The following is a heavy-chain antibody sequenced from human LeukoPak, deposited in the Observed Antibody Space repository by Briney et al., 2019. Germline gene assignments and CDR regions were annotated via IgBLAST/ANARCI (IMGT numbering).Heavy chain of an antibody. J-gene: IGHJ4*02. V-gene: IGHV3-74*01. CDR2: INDDASST. CDR1: GFAFNKHW. D-gene: IGHD3-10*01. Sequence: GGSLRLSCVAPGFAFNKHWMHWVRQAPGKGLVWVSRINDDASSTADADSVKGRFTISRDNAKNTLYLQMNSLRVEDTGVYYCGRRGSGSSIDYWGQGTLVTVSS. CDR3: GRRGSGSSIDY.